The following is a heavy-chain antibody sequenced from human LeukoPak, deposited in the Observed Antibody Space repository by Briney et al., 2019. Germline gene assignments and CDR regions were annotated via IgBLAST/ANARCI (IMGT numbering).Heavy chain of an antibody. D-gene: IGHD2-8*02. Sequence: SGPTLVNPTQTLTLTCTFSGFSLNTGGVGVGWIRQPPGKALEWLALIYWDDDKRYCPSLKSRLTITKDTSKNQVVLTMTNMDPADTATYYCAHRLVYGTDWKVQLFDYWGQGTLVTVSS. J-gene: IGHJ4*02. V-gene: IGHV2-5*02. CDR3: AHRLVYGTDWKVQLFDY. CDR1: GFSLNTGGVG. CDR2: IYWDDDK.